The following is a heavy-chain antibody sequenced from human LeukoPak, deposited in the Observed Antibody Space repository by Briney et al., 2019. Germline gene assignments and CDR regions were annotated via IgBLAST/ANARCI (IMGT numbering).Heavy chain of an antibody. CDR3: ARHTRYDYVWGSYGYFDY. J-gene: IGHJ4*02. D-gene: IGHD3-16*01. CDR2: IYYSGST. CDR1: GGSISSYY. Sequence: SETLSLTCTVSGGSISSYYWSWIRQPPGKGLEWIGYIYYSGSTKYKPSLKSRVTISLDTYKNQFSLKLSSVTAADTAVYYCARHTRYDYVWGSYGYFDYWGQGTLVTVSS. V-gene: IGHV4-59*08.